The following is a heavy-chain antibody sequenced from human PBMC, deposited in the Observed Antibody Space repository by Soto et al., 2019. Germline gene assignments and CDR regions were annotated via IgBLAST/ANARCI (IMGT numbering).Heavy chain of an antibody. J-gene: IGHJ6*02. V-gene: IGHV3-73*01. D-gene: IGHD4-17*01. CDR3: TSTVTPARYYYYYGMDV. CDR2: IRSKANSYAT. Sequence: GGSLRLSCAASGFTFSGSAMHWVRQASGKGLEWVGRIRSKANSYATAYAASVKGRFTISRDDSKNTAYLQMNSLKTEDTAVYYCTSTVTPARYYYYYGMDVWGQGTTVTVSS. CDR1: GFTFSGSA.